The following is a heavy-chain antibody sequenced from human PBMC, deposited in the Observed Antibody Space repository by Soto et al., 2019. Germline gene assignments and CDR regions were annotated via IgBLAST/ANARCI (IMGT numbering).Heavy chain of an antibody. Sequence: HPGGSLRLSCAASGFTFSSYGMHWVRQAPGKGLEWVAVIWYDGSNKYYADSVKGRFTISRDNSKNTLYLQMNSLRAEDTAVYYCARGVRGATAAGTFAIDYWGQGTLVTVSS. CDR3: ARGVRGATAAGTFAIDY. CDR2: IWYDGSNK. J-gene: IGHJ4*02. V-gene: IGHV3-33*01. D-gene: IGHD6-13*01. CDR1: GFTFSSYG.